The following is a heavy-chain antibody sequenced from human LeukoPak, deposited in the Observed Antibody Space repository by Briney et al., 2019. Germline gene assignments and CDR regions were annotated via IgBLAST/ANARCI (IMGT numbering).Heavy chain of an antibody. CDR2: IYYSGST. Sequence: SQTLSLTCTVSGGSISSGDYYWSWIRQPPGKGLERIGYIYYSGSTYYNPSLKSRVTISVDTSKNQFSLKLSSVTAADTAVYYCARDWPLRLESYYYYGMDVWGQGTTVTVSS. CDR3: ARDWPLRLESYYYYGMDV. J-gene: IGHJ6*02. D-gene: IGHD4-17*01. CDR1: GGSISSGDYY. V-gene: IGHV4-30-4*01.